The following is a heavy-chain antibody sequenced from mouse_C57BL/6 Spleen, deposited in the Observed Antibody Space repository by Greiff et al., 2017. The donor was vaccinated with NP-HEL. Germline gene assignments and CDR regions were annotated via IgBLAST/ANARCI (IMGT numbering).Heavy chain of an antibody. D-gene: IGHD1-1*01. CDR1: GYTFTSYW. J-gene: IGHJ4*01. Sequence: QVQLQQPGAELVKPGASVKMSCKASGYTFTSYWITWVKQRPGQGLEWIGDIYPGSGSTNYNEKFKSKATLTVDTSSSTAYMKLSSLTSEDSAVYYCARRGFYYYGSSSRYAMDYWGQGTSVTVSS. CDR2: IYPGSGST. V-gene: IGHV1-55*01. CDR3: ARRGFYYYGSSSRYAMDY.